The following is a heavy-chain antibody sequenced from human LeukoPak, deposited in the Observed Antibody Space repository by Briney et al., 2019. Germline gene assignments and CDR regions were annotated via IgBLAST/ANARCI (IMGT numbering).Heavy chain of an antibody. J-gene: IGHJ4*02. CDR2: IIPIFGTA. CDR1: GGTFSSYA. Sequence: SVKVSCKASGGTFSSYAISWVRQAPGQGLEWMGGIIPIFGTANYAQKFQGRVTITTDESTSTAYMELSSLRSEDTAVYYCARDAEDSSSSDYWGQGTLVTVSS. CDR3: ARDAEDSSSSDY. D-gene: IGHD6-6*01. V-gene: IGHV1-69*05.